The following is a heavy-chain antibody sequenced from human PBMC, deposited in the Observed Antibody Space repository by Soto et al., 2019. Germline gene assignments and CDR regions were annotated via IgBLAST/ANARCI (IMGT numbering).Heavy chain of an antibody. J-gene: IGHJ4*02. Sequence: QVQLVQSGAEVKRPGSSVRVSCKASGDTFGRNAIHWVRQAPGQGLEWMGGIIPMFPTTNYAQKFKGRLTIYADESTGTAYMEMTSLTSEDTAVYYCTKDGDSADYGYWGQGTLFTVSS. CDR3: TKDGDSADYGY. CDR1: GDTFGRNA. V-gene: IGHV1-69*01. CDR2: IIPMFPTT. D-gene: IGHD2-21*01.